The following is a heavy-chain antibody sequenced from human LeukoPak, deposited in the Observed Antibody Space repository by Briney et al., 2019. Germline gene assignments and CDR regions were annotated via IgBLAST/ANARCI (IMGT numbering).Heavy chain of an antibody. CDR2: ISSSSSYI. Sequence: GGSLRLSCAASGFTFSSYSMNWVRQAPGKGLEWVSSISSSSSYIYYADSVKGRFIISRDNAKNSLYLQMNSLRAEDTAVYYCARGVAVAGTVDYWGQGTLVTVSS. V-gene: IGHV3-21*01. J-gene: IGHJ4*02. CDR3: ARGVAVAGTVDY. CDR1: GFTFSSYS. D-gene: IGHD6-19*01.